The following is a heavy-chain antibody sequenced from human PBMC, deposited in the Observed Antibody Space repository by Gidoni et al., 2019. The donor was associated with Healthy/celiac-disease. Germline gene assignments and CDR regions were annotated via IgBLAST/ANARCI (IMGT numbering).Heavy chain of an antibody. CDR1: GFTFDDYG. Sequence: EVQLVESGGGVVRPGGSLRLSCAASGFTFDDYGMSWVRQAQGKGLEWVSGINWNGGSTGYADSVKGRFTISRDNAKNSLYLQMNSLRAEDTALYYCARVRGYSGYATYYYYMDVWGKGTTVTVSS. J-gene: IGHJ6*03. V-gene: IGHV3-20*04. CDR2: INWNGGST. D-gene: IGHD5-12*01. CDR3: ARVRGYSGYATYYYYMDV.